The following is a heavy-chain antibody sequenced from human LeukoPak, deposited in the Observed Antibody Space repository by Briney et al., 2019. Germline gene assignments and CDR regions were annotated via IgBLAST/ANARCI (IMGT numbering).Heavy chain of an antibody. V-gene: IGHV3-30*03. CDR3: ATDILTGYYITDIDY. CDR1: GFTFSSYG. J-gene: IGHJ4*02. D-gene: IGHD3-9*01. CDR2: ISYDGSNT. Sequence: GGSLRLSCAASGFTFSSYGMHWVRQAPGKGLEWVAVISYDGSNTYYADSVKGRFTISRDNSKNTLYLQMNSLRAEDTAVYYCATDILTGYYITDIDYWGQGTLVTVSS.